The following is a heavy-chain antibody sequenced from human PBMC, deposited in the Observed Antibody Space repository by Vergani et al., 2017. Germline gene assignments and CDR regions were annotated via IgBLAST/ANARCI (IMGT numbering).Heavy chain of an antibody. Sequence: QVKLQESGPGLLKPSQTLSLTCRVSGVSINSRYYWTWVRQPAGKGLQWLGRVYFTGSTNYNPSLRSRLSLSIDTSLNEFSLKLHSVSADDSAMYFCARAEFSTNFYGQSYYLDYWGQGIPVTVSS. CDR3: ARAEFSTNFYGQSYYLDY. J-gene: IGHJ4*02. CDR1: GVSINSRYY. CDR2: VYFTGST. V-gene: IGHV4-61*02. D-gene: IGHD6-6*01.